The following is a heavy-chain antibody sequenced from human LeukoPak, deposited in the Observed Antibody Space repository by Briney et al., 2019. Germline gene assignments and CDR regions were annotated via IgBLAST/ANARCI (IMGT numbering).Heavy chain of an antibody. CDR3: AKAWPQTYVILTGFFY. Sequence: GGPLRLSCATSGFTFSNYAMSGVRQAPGKGLEWVSSISDSGGNTYYADSVKGRFTISRDNPQNTLYLQMNSLRAEDTAVYCCAKAWPQTYVILTGFFYWGQGTLVTVSS. J-gene: IGHJ4*02. CDR2: ISDSGGNT. D-gene: IGHD3-9*01. CDR1: GFTFSNYA. V-gene: IGHV3-23*01.